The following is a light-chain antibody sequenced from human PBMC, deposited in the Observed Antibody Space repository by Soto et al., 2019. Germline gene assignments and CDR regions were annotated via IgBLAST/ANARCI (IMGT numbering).Light chain of an antibody. CDR3: QQFGTSFPYT. V-gene: IGKV3-20*01. Sequence: EIVLTQSPGTLSLSPGERATLTCRASQSVSSTYLAWYQQKPGQAPRLLMYDASSRATGIPDRFSGRGSGTAFTLTISRLEPEDFAVYYCQQFGTSFPYTFGQGTKLDIK. CDR1: QSVSSTY. CDR2: DAS. J-gene: IGKJ2*01.